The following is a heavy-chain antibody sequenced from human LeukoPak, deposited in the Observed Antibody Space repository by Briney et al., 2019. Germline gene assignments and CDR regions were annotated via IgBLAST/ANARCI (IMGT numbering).Heavy chain of an antibody. J-gene: IGHJ4*02. CDR3: AREKLGPMVRGVTLHY. CDR1: GFTFSSYS. CDR2: ISSSSSTI. Sequence: PGGSLRLSCAASGFTFSSYSMNWVRQAPGKGLEWVSYISSSSSTICYADSVKGRFTISRDNAKNSLYLQMNSLRDEDTAVYYCAREKLGPMVRGVTLHYWGQGTLVTVSS. V-gene: IGHV3-48*02. D-gene: IGHD3-10*01.